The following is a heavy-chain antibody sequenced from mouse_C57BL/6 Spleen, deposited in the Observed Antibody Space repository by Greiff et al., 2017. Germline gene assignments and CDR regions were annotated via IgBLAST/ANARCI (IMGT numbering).Heavy chain of an antibody. CDR3: AREIGMDY. J-gene: IGHJ4*01. Sequence: VQLQQSGPELVKPGASVKISCKASGYAFSSSWMNWVKQRPGKGLEWIGRIYPGDGDTNYNGKFKGKATLTADKSSSTAYMQLSSLTSEDSAVYFCAREIGMDYWGQGTSVTVSS. V-gene: IGHV1-82*01. CDR1: GYAFSSSW. D-gene: IGHD3-1*01. CDR2: IYPGDGDT.